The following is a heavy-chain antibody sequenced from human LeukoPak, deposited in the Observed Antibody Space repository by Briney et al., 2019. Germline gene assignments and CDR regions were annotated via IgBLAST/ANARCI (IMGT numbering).Heavy chain of an antibody. J-gene: IGHJ4*02. CDR3: AKSEVGAISWVH. Sequence: ASVKVSCKASGYTFTNYYMHWVRQAPGQGLEWMGIINPSGGSTRYAQKFQGRVTMTRDTSTSTVSMELSSLRSEDTAVYYCAKSEVGAISWVHWGQGTLVIVSS. D-gene: IGHD1-26*01. CDR2: INPSGGST. V-gene: IGHV1-46*01. CDR1: GYTFTNYY.